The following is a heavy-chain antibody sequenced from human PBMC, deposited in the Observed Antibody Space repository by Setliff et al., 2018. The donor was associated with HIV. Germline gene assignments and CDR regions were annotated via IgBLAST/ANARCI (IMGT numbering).Heavy chain of an antibody. CDR2: IHTSGNT. Sequence: PSETLSLTCTVSGGSISSGSYYWSWIRQPAGKGLEWIGRIHTSGNTNYNPPLKSRVTISVDASKNKFSLKVTSVTSADTAVYYCAKGAGFYGDYTFDYWGQGNLVTVSS. CDR1: GGSISSGSYY. V-gene: IGHV4-61*02. D-gene: IGHD4-17*01. CDR3: AKGAGFYGDYTFDY. J-gene: IGHJ4*02.